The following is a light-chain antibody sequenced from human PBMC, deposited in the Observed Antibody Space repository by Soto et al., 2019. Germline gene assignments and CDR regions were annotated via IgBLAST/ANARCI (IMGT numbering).Light chain of an antibody. CDR3: QQYNNWPLT. CDR2: GAS. V-gene: IGKV3-15*01. CDR1: QSVSTN. Sequence: EIVMAQSPATLSVSPGERATLSCRASQSVSTNLAWYQQKAGQAPRLLIYGASTRATGIPARFSGSGSGTEFTLTISSLQSEDVAVYYCQQYNNWPLTFGPGTKVDIK. J-gene: IGKJ3*01.